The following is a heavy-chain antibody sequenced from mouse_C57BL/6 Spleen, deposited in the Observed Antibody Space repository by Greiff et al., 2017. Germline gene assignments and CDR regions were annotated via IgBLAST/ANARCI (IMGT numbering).Heavy chain of an antibody. V-gene: IGHV5-17*01. CDR1: GFTFSDYG. D-gene: IGHD2-1*01. Sequence: DVQLVESGGGLVKPGGSLKLSCAASGFTFSDYGMHWVRQAPEKGLEWVAYISSGSSTIYYADTVKGRFTISRDNAKNTLFLQMTSLRSEDTAMYYCATIYYGNYGWYFDVWGTGTTVTVSS. CDR2: ISSGSSTI. J-gene: IGHJ1*03. CDR3: ATIYYGNYGWYFDV.